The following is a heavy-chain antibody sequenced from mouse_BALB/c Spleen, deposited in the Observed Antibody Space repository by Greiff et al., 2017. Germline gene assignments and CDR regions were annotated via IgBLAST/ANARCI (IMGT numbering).Heavy chain of an antibody. CDR1: GYSFTSYY. J-gene: IGHJ1*01. Sequence: VQLQQSGPELMKPGASVKISCKASGYSFTSYYMHWVKQSHGKSLEWIGYIDPFNGGTSYNQKFKGKATLTVDKSSSTAYMHLSSLTSEDSAVYYCARGYGNYWYFDVWGAGTTVTVSS. CDR3: ARGYGNYWYFDV. CDR2: IDPFNGGT. V-gene: IGHV1S135*01. D-gene: IGHD2-10*02.